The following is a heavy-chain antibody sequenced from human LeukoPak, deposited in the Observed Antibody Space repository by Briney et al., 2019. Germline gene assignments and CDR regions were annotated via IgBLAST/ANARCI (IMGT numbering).Heavy chain of an antibody. Sequence: GGSLRLSCATSGFTFSGSAIHWVRQASGKGLEWVGRIRSKANSYATTDVASVRGRFSISRDDSKNTAYLQMNSLKTEDTAVYYCAKALKQQLVHFGYYYYGMDVWGQGTTVTVSS. J-gene: IGHJ6*02. V-gene: IGHV3-73*01. CDR2: IRSKANSYAT. D-gene: IGHD6-13*01. CDR1: GFTFSGSA. CDR3: AKALKQQLVHFGYYYYGMDV.